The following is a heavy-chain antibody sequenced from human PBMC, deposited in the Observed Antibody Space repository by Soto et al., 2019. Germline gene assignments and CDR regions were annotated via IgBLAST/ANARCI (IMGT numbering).Heavy chain of an antibody. CDR3: ARAFSGSYPNFDY. V-gene: IGHV3-30*03. Sequence: GGSLRLSCAAFGFTFSDYGMHWVRQAPGKGLEWVAVISYDGSNTYYADSVKGRFTISRDNSKNTLYLQMNSLRPEDTAVYYCARAFSGSYPNFDYWGQGTLVTVSS. D-gene: IGHD1-26*01. CDR1: GFTFSDYG. CDR2: ISYDGSNT. J-gene: IGHJ4*02.